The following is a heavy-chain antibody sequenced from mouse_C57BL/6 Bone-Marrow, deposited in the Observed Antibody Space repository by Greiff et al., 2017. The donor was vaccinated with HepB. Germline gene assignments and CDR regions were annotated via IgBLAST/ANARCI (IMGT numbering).Heavy chain of an antibody. J-gene: IGHJ2*01. CDR1: GYSITSGYY. Sequence: EVKLVESGPGLVKPSQSLSLTCSVTGYSITSGYYWNWIRQFPGNKLEWMGYISYDGSNNYNPSLKNRISITRDTSKNQLFLKLNSVTTEDTATYYCTRYYGSSPYYFDYWGQGTTLTVSS. CDR3: TRYYGSSPYYFDY. V-gene: IGHV3-6*01. D-gene: IGHD1-1*01. CDR2: ISYDGSN.